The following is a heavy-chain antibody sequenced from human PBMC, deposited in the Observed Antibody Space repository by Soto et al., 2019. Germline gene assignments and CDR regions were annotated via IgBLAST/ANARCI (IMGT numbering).Heavy chain of an antibody. CDR1: GGTFSSYA. V-gene: IGHV1-69*13. Sequence: SVKVSCKASGGTFSSYAISWVRQAPGQGLEWMGGIIPIFGTANYAQKFQGRVTITADESTSTAYMELSSLRSEDTAVYYCARGAPLGGFGELFGWGQGTLVTVSS. J-gene: IGHJ1*01. CDR2: IIPIFGTA. D-gene: IGHD3-10*01. CDR3: ARGAPLGGFGELFG.